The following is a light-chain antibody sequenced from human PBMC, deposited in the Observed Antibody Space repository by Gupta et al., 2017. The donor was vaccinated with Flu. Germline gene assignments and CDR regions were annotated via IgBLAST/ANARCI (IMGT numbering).Light chain of an antibody. V-gene: IGKV1-39*01. CDR2: AAS. J-gene: IGKJ2*01. CDR3: QQSNSTPHT. Sequence: SQSTQSPSCLSASVGDRVTITCRASQSISSYLNWYQQKPGKATKLLIYAASRLKSGVPSRFSGSGSGTDFTLTISSLQPEDFATYYCQQSNSTPHTFGQGTKLEIK. CDR1: QSISSY.